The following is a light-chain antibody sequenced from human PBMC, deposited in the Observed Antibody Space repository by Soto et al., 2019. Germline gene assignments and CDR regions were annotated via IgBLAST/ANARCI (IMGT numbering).Light chain of an antibody. CDR1: QSVSSN. CDR2: GAS. V-gene: IGKV3-15*01. CDR3: QQYNDWPTWT. Sequence: EIVLTQSPGTLSLSPGERATFSCSASQSVSSNLAWYQQKPGQAPRLLIYGASTRATGIPARFSGSGSGTDFTLTISSLQSEDFAVYYCQQYNDWPTWTFGQGTKVDIK. J-gene: IGKJ1*01.